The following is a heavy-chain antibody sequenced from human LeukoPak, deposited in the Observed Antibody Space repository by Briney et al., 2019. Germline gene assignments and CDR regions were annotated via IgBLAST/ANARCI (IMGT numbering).Heavy chain of an antibody. CDR2: IYYSGST. V-gene: IGHV4-4*02. Sequence: SETLSLTCAVSGGSISSSNWWSWVRQPPGKGLEWIGNIYYSGSTYYNPSLKSRVTISVDTSKNQFSLKLGSVTAADTAVYYCARHQRILGAPAAFDIWGQGTMVTVSS. CDR1: GGSISSSNW. J-gene: IGHJ3*02. CDR3: ARHQRILGAPAAFDI. D-gene: IGHD1-26*01.